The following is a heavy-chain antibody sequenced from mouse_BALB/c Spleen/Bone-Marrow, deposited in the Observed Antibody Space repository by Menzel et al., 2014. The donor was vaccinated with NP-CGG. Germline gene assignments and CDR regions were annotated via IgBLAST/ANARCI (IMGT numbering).Heavy chain of an antibody. J-gene: IGHJ3*01. CDR1: GYTFTSYD. Sequence: QVQLKQSGAELVKPGASVKLSCKASGYTFTSYDINWVRQRPEQGLEWIGWIFPGDGGTKCNEKFKGKATLTTDKSSSTAYMQLNRLTFEDSAVYFCARNYRYAWFAFWGQGTLATVSA. D-gene: IGHD2-14*01. CDR2: IFPGDGGT. V-gene: IGHV1-85*01. CDR3: ARNYRYAWFAF.